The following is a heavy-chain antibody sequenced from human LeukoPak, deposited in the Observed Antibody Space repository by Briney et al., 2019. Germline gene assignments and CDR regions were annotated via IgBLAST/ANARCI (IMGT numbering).Heavy chain of an antibody. CDR2: INHSGST. V-gene: IGHV4-34*01. Sequence: SETLSLTCAVYGGSFSGYYWSWIRQPPGKGLEWIGEINHSGSTNYNPSLKSRVTISVDTSKNQFSLKLCSVTAADTAVYYCARGLRITGTDYWGQGTLVTVSS. CDR3: ARGLRITGTDY. D-gene: IGHD1-20*01. CDR1: GGSFSGYY. J-gene: IGHJ4*02.